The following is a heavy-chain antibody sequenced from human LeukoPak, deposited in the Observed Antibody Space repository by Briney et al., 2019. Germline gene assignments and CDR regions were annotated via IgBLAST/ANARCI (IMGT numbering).Heavy chain of an antibody. CDR2: INPNSGGT. V-gene: IGHV1-2*02. CDR1: GYTFTGYF. D-gene: IGHD1-1*01. J-gene: IGHJ6*03. CDR3: ASALDYYYYMDV. Sequence: ASVKVSCKASGYTFTGYFIHWVRQAPGQGLEWMGWINPNSGGTNYAQKFQGRVTMTRDTSISTAYMELSRLRSDDTAVYYCASALDYYYYMDVWGKGTTVTISS.